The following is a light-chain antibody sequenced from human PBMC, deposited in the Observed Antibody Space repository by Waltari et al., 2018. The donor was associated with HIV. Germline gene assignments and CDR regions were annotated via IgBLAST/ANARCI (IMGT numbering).Light chain of an antibody. CDR3: QQYGGSPPGVT. CDR1: QSLSSSY. J-gene: IGKJ5*01. CDR2: GAS. Sequence: ELVLTQSPGTLSLSPGERATLSCRASQSLSSSYLTWYQQKPGQAPRLLIYGASSRATGIPDRFSGSGSGTDFTLTISRLEPEDFAVYYCQQYGGSPPGVTFGQGTRPEIK. V-gene: IGKV3-20*01.